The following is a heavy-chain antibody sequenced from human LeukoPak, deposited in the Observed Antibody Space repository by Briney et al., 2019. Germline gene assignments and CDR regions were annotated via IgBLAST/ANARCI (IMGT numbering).Heavy chain of an antibody. D-gene: IGHD2-15*01. CDR3: ARDFSRYCSGGSCYSDMGY. V-gene: IGHV1-69*05. Sequence: SVKVSFKASGGTFISYAISWVRQPPGQGLEWMGGIIPIFGTANYAQKFQGRVTITTDESTSTAYMELSSLRSEDTAVYYCARDFSRYCSGGSCYSDMGYWGQGTLVTVSS. CDR1: GGTFISYA. J-gene: IGHJ4*02. CDR2: IIPIFGTA.